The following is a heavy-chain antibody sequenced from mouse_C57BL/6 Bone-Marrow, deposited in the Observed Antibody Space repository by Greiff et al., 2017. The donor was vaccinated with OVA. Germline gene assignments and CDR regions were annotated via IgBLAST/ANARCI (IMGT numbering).Heavy chain of an antibody. D-gene: IGHD1-1*01. CDR3: ASHYYGSSHFAY. CDR2: INPGSGGT. V-gene: IGHV1-54*01. Sequence: QVQLQQSGAELVRPGTSVKLSCKASGYAFTNYLIEWVKQRPGQGLEWIGVINPGSGGTNYNEKFKGKATLTADKSSSTAYMQLSSLTSEDSAVYYCASHYYGSSHFAYWGQGTLVTVSA. J-gene: IGHJ3*01. CDR1: GYAFTNYL.